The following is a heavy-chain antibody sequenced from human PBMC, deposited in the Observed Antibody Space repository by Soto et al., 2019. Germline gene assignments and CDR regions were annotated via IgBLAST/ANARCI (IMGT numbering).Heavy chain of an antibody. V-gene: IGHV1-69*01. J-gene: IGHJ4*02. CDR1: GGTFSRHA. D-gene: IGHD3-22*01. CDR3: VRGVGYDSNDYYYAY. Sequence: QVQLVQSGAEVRKPGSSVKVSCKASGGTFSRHAISWVRQAPGQGLEWMGGIIPIFGTANHAQKFQGRVTIIADESTSTVYMELSSLRSEDTAMYYCVRGVGYDSNDYYYAYWGQGTLVIVSS. CDR2: IIPIFGTA.